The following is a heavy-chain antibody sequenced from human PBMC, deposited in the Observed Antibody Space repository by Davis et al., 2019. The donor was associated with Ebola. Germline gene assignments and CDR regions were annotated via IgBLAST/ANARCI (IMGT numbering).Heavy chain of an antibody. J-gene: IGHJ3*02. D-gene: IGHD1-26*01. CDR1: RFTFSSYA. CDR2: ISSTGNDT. CDR3: AKDTSNIWFDI. V-gene: IGHV3-64D*08. Sequence: GGSLRLSCSASRFTFSSYAMHWVRQAPGKGLEYVSAISSTGNDTYYADSVKGRFTISRDNSKNTLYLQMNGLRVEDTAIYYCAKDTSNIWFDIWGQGTNVTVSS.